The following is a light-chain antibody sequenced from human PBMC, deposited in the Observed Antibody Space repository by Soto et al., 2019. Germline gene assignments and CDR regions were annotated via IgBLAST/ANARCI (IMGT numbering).Light chain of an antibody. CDR2: GAS. CDR3: QQYNNWPPAT. V-gene: IGKV3-15*01. J-gene: IGKJ1*01. CDR1: QSVSSN. Sequence: EIVMTQPPSTLSVSPGERATLSCKASQSVSSNLAWYQQKPGQAPRLLIYGASTRATGIPARFSGSGSGTEFTLTISSLQSEDFAVYCCQQYNNWPPATFGQGTKVDIK.